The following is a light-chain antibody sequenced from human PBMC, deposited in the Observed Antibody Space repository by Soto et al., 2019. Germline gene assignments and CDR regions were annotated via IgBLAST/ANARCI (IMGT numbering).Light chain of an antibody. Sequence: YELTQPPSVSVAPGQTARITCGGNNIGSKRVHCYQQKPGQAPVLVVYDDSERPPGIPDRFSGSKSGTSASLAISGLRSEDDADYYCAAWDDKLNAYVFGSGTKVTVL. CDR3: AAWDDKLNAYV. CDR1: NIGSKR. J-gene: IGLJ1*01. V-gene: IGLV3-21*02. CDR2: DDS.